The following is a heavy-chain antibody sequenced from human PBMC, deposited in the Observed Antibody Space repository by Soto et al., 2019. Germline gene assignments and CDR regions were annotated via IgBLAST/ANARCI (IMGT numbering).Heavy chain of an antibody. D-gene: IGHD2-2*01. CDR3: ARVLTSPDHYGMDV. J-gene: IGHJ6*02. CDR2: IDPGNVNT. Sequence: ASLKVSCKASGYTFTRYAMHCGPQAPGQRLEWMGCIDPGNVNTTYSQKFQGRVTITRDTSASTAYMELSRLRSEDTAVYYCARVLTSPDHYGMDVWGQGTTVTVSS. CDR1: GYTFTRYA. V-gene: IGHV1-3*01.